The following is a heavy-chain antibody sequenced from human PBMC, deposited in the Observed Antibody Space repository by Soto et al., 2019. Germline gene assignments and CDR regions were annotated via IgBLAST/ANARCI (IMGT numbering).Heavy chain of an antibody. D-gene: IGHD6-19*01. CDR1: GGSISSGGYY. CDR3: ARSGWYAHHYFDY. Sequence: QVQLQESGPGLVKPSQTLSLTCTVSGGSISSGGYYWSWIRQHPGKGLEWIGYIYYSGSTYYNPSLKSRVTISVDTSKNQFSVKLSSVTAADTAVYYCARSGWYAHHYFDYWGQGTLVTVSS. CDR2: IYYSGST. J-gene: IGHJ4*02. V-gene: IGHV4-31*03.